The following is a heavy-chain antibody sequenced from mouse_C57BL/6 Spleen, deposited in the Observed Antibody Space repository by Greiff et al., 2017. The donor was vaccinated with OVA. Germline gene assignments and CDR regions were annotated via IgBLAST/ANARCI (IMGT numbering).Heavy chain of an antibody. J-gene: IGHJ3*01. V-gene: IGHV1-61*01. D-gene: IGHD1-1*02. Sequence: QVQLQQPGAELVRPGSSVKLSCKASGYTFTSYWMDWVKQRPGQGLEWIGNIYPSDSETHYNQKFKDKATLTVDKSSSTAYMQLSSLTSEDSAVYYCARGGYEGSYLFAYWGQGTLVTVSA. CDR3: ARGGYEGSYLFAY. CDR1: GYTFTSYW. CDR2: IYPSDSET.